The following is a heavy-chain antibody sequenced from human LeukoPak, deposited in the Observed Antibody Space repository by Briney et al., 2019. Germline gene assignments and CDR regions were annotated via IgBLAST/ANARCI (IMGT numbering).Heavy chain of an antibody. CDR3: ARHEAGGGGGSL. J-gene: IGHJ4*02. Sequence: SETLSLTCTVAGGSISSYYWSWIRQPPGKGLEWIGYIYYSGSTNYNPSLKSRVTISVDTSKNQFSLKLSSVTAADTAVYYCARHEAGGGGGSLWGQGTLVTVSS. V-gene: IGHV4-59*08. CDR2: IYYSGST. CDR1: GGSISSYY. D-gene: IGHD2-15*01.